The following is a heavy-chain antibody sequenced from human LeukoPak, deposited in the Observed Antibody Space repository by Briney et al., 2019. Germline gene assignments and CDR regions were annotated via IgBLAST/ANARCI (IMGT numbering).Heavy chain of an antibody. CDR1: GGTFSSYA. J-gene: IGHJ5*02. CDR3: ARGGGITGTTGSWFDP. Sequence: SVKVSCKASGGTFSSYAISWVRQAPGQGLEWMGGIIPIFGTANYAQKFQGRVTITADESTSTAYMELSSMSSEDTAVYYCARGGGITGTTGSWFDPWGQGTLVTVSS. V-gene: IGHV1-69*01. D-gene: IGHD1-7*01. CDR2: IIPIFGTA.